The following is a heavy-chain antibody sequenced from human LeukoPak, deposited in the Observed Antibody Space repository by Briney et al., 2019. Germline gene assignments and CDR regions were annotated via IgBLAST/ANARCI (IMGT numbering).Heavy chain of an antibody. CDR1: GYTFTSYG. Sequence: ASVKVSCKASGYTFTSYGISWVRQAPGQGREWMGWISAYNGNTNYAQKLQGRVTMTTDTSTSTAYMELRSLRSDDTAVYYCARGPSSIAAADYYFDYWGQGTLVTVSS. V-gene: IGHV1-18*04. CDR3: ARGPSSIAAADYYFDY. D-gene: IGHD6-13*01. CDR2: ISAYNGNT. J-gene: IGHJ4*02.